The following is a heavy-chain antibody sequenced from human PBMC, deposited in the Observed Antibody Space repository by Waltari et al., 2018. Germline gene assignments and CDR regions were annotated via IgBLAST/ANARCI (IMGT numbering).Heavy chain of an antibody. Sequence: QVRLTQSGSDVKEPGASVKVSCKASGYNFRDYGISWVRQAPGQGLEWMGWIYVYNENTRFAEKFEDRVTLTTDKVTETVYMDLTDLRPDDTAVYYCASRMGELFGGLGYWGQGTLVTVSS. CDR1: GYNFRDYG. CDR3: ASRMGELFGGLGY. V-gene: IGHV1-18*01. CDR2: IYVYNENT. J-gene: IGHJ4*02. D-gene: IGHD3-16*01.